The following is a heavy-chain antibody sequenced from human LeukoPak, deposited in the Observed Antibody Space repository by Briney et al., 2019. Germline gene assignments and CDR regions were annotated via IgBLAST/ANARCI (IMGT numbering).Heavy chain of an antibody. V-gene: IGHV4-61*01. D-gene: IGHD2-21*01. CDR2: VYKSGGT. J-gene: IGHJ4*02. CDR3: ARHILGSHFDY. CDR1: GVSVSSGNYY. Sequence: SETLSLTCTVSGVSVSSGNYYWSWIRQPPGKGLEWIGYVYKSGGTNYNPSLKGRVTISVDTSKNQFSLKLSSVTAADTAVYYCARHILGSHFDYWGQGTLVTVSS.